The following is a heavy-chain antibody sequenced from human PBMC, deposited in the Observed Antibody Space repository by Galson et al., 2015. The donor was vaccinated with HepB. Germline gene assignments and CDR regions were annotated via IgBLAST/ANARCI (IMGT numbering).Heavy chain of an antibody. CDR3: ARDRNLYYYNSGGFLS. J-gene: IGHJ4*02. CDR2: INSDASST. D-gene: IGHD3-22*01. CDR1: GFTISTYW. V-gene: IGHV3-74*01. Sequence: SLRLSCAASGFTISTYWMHWVRQAQGKGLVWVSRINSDASSTDYADSVRGRHTISRDNAKNTLYLQMNSLRAEDTAVYYCARDRNLYYYNSGGFLSWGRGTLVTVSS.